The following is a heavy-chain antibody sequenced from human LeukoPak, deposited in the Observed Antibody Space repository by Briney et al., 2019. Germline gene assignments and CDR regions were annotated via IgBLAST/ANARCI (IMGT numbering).Heavy chain of an antibody. D-gene: IGHD1-26*01. J-gene: IGHJ3*02. CDR3: ARGGWELLRGAFDI. V-gene: IGHV1-2*02. Sequence: GASVKVSCKVSGYTLTELSMHWVRQAPGQGLEWMGWINPNSGGTNYAQKFQGRVTMTRDTSISTAYMELSRLRSDDTAVYYCARGGWELLRGAFDIWGQGTMVTVSS. CDR2: INPNSGGT. CDR1: GYTLTELS.